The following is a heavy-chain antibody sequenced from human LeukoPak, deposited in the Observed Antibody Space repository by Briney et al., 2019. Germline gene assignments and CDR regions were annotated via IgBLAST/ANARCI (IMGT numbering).Heavy chain of an antibody. V-gene: IGHV3-9*01. CDR2: INWNGGGT. J-gene: IGHJ6*02. CDR1: GFTFKDYG. CDR3: AKHLRATNTYIFFGLDV. D-gene: IGHD1-26*01. Sequence: PGGSLRLSCEATGFTFKDYGMHWVRQPPGKGLEGVSGINWNGGGTDYADSVKGRFTISRDNAKNSLYLQMTSLRPEDTALYYCAKHLRATNTYIFFGLDVWGQGTTVTVSS.